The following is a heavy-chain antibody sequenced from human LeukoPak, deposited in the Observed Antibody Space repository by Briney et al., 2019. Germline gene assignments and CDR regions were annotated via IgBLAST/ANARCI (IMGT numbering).Heavy chain of an antibody. CDR3: ARDNIVVVPAAPGGYYYYGMDV. J-gene: IGHJ6*04. D-gene: IGHD2-2*01. Sequence: SLKVSCKPSGGTFSSYAISWVRQAPGQGLEWMGGIIPIFGTANYAQTFQGRVTITADKSTSTAYMELSSLRSEDTAVYYCARDNIVVVPAAPGGYYYYGMDVWGKGTTVTVSS. V-gene: IGHV1-69*06. CDR2: IIPIFGTA. CDR1: GGTFSSYA.